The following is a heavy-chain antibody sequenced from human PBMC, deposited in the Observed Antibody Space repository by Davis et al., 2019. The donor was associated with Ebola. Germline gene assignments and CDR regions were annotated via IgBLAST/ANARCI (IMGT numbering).Heavy chain of an antibody. CDR3: ARNPPEGGYYFYYMDV. CDR2: IDGGSGNR. CDR1: GYVFASYA. V-gene: IGHV1-3*01. D-gene: IGHD2-15*01. J-gene: IGHJ6*03. Sequence: ASVKVSCKASGYVFASYAMNWVRQAPGQRLEWMGWIDGGSGNRKYSPKFQGRVTITRDASASTGYMELSSLTSEDTAVYYCARNPPEGGYYFYYMDVWGTGTTVTVSS.